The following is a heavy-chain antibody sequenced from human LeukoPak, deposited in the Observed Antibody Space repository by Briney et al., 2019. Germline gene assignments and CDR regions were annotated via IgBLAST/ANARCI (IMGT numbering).Heavy chain of an antibody. D-gene: IGHD5-12*01. Sequence: GASVKVPCKASGYTFTSYAMHWVRQAPGQRLEWMGWINAGNGNTKFSQKFQGRVTITRDTSASTAYMELSSLGSEDTAVYYCARPLYSGYDYGLDYWGQGTLVTVSS. CDR2: INAGNGNT. CDR3: ARPLYSGYDYGLDY. V-gene: IGHV1-3*01. J-gene: IGHJ4*02. CDR1: GYTFTSYA.